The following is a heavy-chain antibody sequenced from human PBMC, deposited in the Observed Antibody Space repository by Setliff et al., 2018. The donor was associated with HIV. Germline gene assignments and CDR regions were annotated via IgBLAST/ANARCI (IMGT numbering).Heavy chain of an antibody. CDR3: LLDVPLILRTSPPL. J-gene: IGHJ4*02. Sequence: SETLSLTCTVSGASINTNSYYWGWIRQSPGKGLEWVGNVHNSGGTNYNPALKSRVTMSVDTTKHQFSLKLNTVTAADTSTYYCLLDVPLILRTSPPLWGQGTPVTVSS. D-gene: IGHD1-7*01. CDR2: VHNSGGT. CDR1: GASINTNSYY. V-gene: IGHV4-39*07.